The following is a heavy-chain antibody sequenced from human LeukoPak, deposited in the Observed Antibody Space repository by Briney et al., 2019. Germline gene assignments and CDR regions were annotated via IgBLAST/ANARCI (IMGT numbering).Heavy chain of an antibody. D-gene: IGHD3-16*01. CDR2: INPSGGST. CDR3: VRLYNDYDWGDY. CDR1: GYTFTSYY. Sequence: ASVKVSCKASGYTFTSYYMHWVRQAPGQGLEWMGIINPSGGSTSYAQKFQGRVTMTRDTSTSTVYMELSSLRSEDTAVYYCVRLYNDYDWGDYWGQGTLVTVSS. J-gene: IGHJ4*02. V-gene: IGHV1-46*01.